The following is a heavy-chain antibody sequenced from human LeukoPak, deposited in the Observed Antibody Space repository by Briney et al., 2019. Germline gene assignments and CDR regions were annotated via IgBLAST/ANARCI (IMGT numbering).Heavy chain of an antibody. V-gene: IGHV3-11*04. D-gene: IGHD3-10*02. CDR2: ISSSGSTI. J-gene: IGHJ6*04. Sequence: GGSLRLSCAASGFTFSNAWMSWVRQAPGKGLEWVSYISSSGSTIYYADSVKGRFTISRDNTKNSLYLQMNSLRAEDTAVYYCAELGITMIGGVWGKGTTVTISS. CDR3: AELGITMIGGV. CDR1: GFTFSNAW.